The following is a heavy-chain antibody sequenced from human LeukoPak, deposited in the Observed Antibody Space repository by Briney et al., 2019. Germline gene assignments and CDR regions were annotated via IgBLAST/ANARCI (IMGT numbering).Heavy chain of an antibody. Sequence: GGSLRLSCAASGFNFSSYAMHWVRQAPGKGLEWVAVISYDGSNKYYADSVKGRFTISRDNSKNTLYLQMNSLRAEDTAVYYCARAWTVAGTGLDYWGQGTLVTVSS. CDR3: ARAWTVAGTGLDY. J-gene: IGHJ4*02. D-gene: IGHD6-19*01. CDR1: GFNFSSYA. V-gene: IGHV3-30*01. CDR2: ISYDGSNK.